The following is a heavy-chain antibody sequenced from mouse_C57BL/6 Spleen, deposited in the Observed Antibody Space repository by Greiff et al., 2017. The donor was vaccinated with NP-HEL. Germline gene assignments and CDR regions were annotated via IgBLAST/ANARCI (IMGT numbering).Heavy chain of an antibody. CDR1: GYAFTNYL. V-gene: IGHV1-54*01. D-gene: IGHD3-2*02. J-gene: IGHJ4*01. CDR3: ARSGDYDAMDY. Sequence: VQLQQSGAELVRPGTSVKVSCKASGYAFTNYLIEWVKQRPGQGLEWIGVINPGSGGNNYNEKFKGKATLTADKSSSTAYMQLSSLTSEDSAVYFCARSGDYDAMDYWGQGTSVTVSS. CDR2: INPGSGGN.